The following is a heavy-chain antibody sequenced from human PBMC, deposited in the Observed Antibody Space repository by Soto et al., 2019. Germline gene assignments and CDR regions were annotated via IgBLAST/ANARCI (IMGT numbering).Heavy chain of an antibody. CDR3: AREVGEYCSSTSCYYYYGIDV. Sequence: ASVKVSCKASGYTFTSYDINWVRQATGQGLEWMGWMNPNSGNTGYAQKFQGRVTMTRNTSISTAYMELSSLRSEDTAVYYCAREVGEYCSSTSCYYYYGIDVWGQGTTVTVSS. CDR2: MNPNSGNT. J-gene: IGHJ6*02. D-gene: IGHD2-2*01. V-gene: IGHV1-8*01. CDR1: GYTFTSYD.